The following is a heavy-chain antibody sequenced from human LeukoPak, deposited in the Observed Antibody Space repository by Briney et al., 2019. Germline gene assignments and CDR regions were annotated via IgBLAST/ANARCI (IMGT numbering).Heavy chain of an antibody. CDR2: INAGNGNT. CDR1: GYTFTSYA. CDR3: ARPQFGSYYPGGFN. D-gene: IGHD1-26*01. J-gene: IGHJ4*02. V-gene: IGHV1-3*01. Sequence: ASVKVSCKASGYTFTSYAMHWVRQAPGQRLEWMGWINAGNGNTKYSQKFQGRVTITRDTSASTAYMELSSLRSEDTAVYYCARPQFGSYYPGGFNWGQGTLVTVSS.